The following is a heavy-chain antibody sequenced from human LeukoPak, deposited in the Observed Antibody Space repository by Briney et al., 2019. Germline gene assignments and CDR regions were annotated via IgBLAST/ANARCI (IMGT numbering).Heavy chain of an antibody. CDR1: GFSFTTYW. J-gene: IGHJ3*01. CDR3: VKGRGYYYDSSGGDAFDV. CDR2: ISWNSAGF. Sequence: GGSLRLSCAASGFSFTTYWMGWVRQAPGKGLEWVSGISWNSAGFGYADSVKGRFTISRDNTEKSLFLQMNTLRLEDMALYFCVKGRGYYYDSSGGDAFDVWGQGTMVTVSS. V-gene: IGHV3-9*03. D-gene: IGHD3-22*01.